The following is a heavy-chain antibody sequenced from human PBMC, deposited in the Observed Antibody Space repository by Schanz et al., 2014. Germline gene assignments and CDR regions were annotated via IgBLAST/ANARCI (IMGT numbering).Heavy chain of an antibody. CDR1: GFPFNEYG. Sequence: EVQLVESGGGLVQPGRSLRLSCAASGFPFNEYGMLWVRQAPGKGLEWVSSISWNSGSIDYADSVKGRFTISRDNAKTPLYLKRTSGGAETPAFYYWPGDYKSNWSPPRHDAFDVWGQGTVVTVSS. D-gene: IGHD1-20*01. CDR2: ISWNSGSI. J-gene: IGHJ3*01. CDR3: PGDYKSNWSPPRHDAFDV. V-gene: IGHV3-9*01.